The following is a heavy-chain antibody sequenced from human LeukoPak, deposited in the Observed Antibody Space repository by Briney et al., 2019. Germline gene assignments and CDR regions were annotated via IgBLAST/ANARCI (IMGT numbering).Heavy chain of an antibody. V-gene: IGHV4-30-2*01. CDR2: IYHSGST. J-gene: IGHJ3*02. CDR1: GGSISSGGYS. Sequence: SQTLSLTCAVSGGSISSGGYSWSWIRQPPGKGLEWIGYIYHSGSTYNNPSLKSRVTISVDTSKNQFSLKLSSVTAADTAVYYCAREDIPSSYDAFDIWGQGTMVTVSS. CDR3: AREDIPSSYDAFDI.